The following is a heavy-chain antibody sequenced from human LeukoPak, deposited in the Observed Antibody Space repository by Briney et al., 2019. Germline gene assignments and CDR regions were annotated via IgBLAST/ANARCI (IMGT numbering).Heavy chain of an antibody. CDR2: IWYDGSNK. CDR1: GFTLSSYG. V-gene: IGHV3-33*01. Sequence: GGSLRLSCAASGFTLSSYGMHWVRQAPGKGLEWVAVIWYDGSNKYYADSVKGRFTISRDNSKNSLYLQMNSLRAEDTAMYYCARGRYSGTTYYFDYWGQGTLVTVSS. J-gene: IGHJ4*02. D-gene: IGHD5-12*01. CDR3: ARGRYSGTTYYFDY.